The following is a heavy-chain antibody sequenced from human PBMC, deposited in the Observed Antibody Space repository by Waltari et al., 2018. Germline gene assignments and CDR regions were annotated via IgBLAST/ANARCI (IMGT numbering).Heavy chain of an antibody. D-gene: IGHD2-15*01. CDR3: ASDPTYCSGGSCYYFDY. CDR2: ISYDGRNK. J-gene: IGHJ4*02. V-gene: IGHV3-30*04. CDR1: GFTFSSYA. Sequence: QVQLVESGGGVVQPGRSLRLSCAASGFTFSSYAMHWVRQAPGKGLEWVAVISYDGRNKYYADSVKGRFTISRDNSKNTLYLQMNSLRAEDTAVYYCASDPTYCSGGSCYYFDYWGQGTLVTVSS.